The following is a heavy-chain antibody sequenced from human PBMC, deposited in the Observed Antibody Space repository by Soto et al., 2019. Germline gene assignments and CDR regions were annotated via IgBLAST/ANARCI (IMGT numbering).Heavy chain of an antibody. J-gene: IGHJ4*02. D-gene: IGHD6-13*01. Sequence: EVQLVESGGGLVPPGGSLRLSCAASGFIFTNYWMHWVRQLPGKGLVWVSRISVDGATTNYADSVKGRITISRDNARTTLHLQMNSLTVEDTAVYYCVRGKVAAGFDYWGQGTVVTVSS. CDR3: VRGKVAAGFDY. CDR2: ISVDGATT. V-gene: IGHV3-74*01. CDR1: GFIFTNYW.